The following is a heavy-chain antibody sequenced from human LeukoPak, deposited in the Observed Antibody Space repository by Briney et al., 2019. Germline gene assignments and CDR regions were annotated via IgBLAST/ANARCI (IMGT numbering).Heavy chain of an antibody. Sequence: TGGSLRLSCAASGFTFSSYGMHWVRQAPGKGLEWVAVIPYDGSNKYYADSVKGRFTISRDNSKNTLYLQMNSLRAEDTAVYYCAKGGYCSSTSCYGLPNFDYWGQGTLVTVSS. J-gene: IGHJ4*02. CDR2: IPYDGSNK. D-gene: IGHD2-2*01. CDR3: AKGGYCSSTSCYGLPNFDY. V-gene: IGHV3-30*18. CDR1: GFTFSSYG.